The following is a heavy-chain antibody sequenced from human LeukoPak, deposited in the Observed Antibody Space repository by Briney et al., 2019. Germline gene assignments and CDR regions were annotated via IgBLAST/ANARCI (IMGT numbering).Heavy chain of an antibody. D-gene: IGHD2-2*01. CDR2: ISSSSSYL. J-gene: IGHJ4*02. CDR3: ARRGYCSSTSCYDENFDY. V-gene: IGHV3-21*01. CDR1: GFTFSSYS. Sequence: GGSLRLSCAASGFTFSSYSMNWVRQAPGKGLEWVSSISSSSSYLYYADSVKGRFTISRDNAKNSLYLQMNSLRAEDTAVYYCARRGYCSSTSCYDENFDYWGQGTLVTVSS.